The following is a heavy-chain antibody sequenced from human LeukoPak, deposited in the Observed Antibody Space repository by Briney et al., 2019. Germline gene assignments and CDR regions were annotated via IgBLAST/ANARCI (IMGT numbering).Heavy chain of an antibody. V-gene: IGHV3-7*01. D-gene: IGHD3-10*01. CDR1: GFTFSSYA. CDR2: IKQDGSEK. Sequence: GGSLRLSCAASGFTFSSYAMNWVRQAPGKGLEWVANIKQDGSEKYYVDSVKGRFTISRDNAKNSLYLQMNSLRAEDTAVYYCAGFITMVRGPHTSSYYYYYYMDVWGKGTTVTISS. CDR3: AGFITMVRGPHTSSYYYYYYMDV. J-gene: IGHJ6*03.